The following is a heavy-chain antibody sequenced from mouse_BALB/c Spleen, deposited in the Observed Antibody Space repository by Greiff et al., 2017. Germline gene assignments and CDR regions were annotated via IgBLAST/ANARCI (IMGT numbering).Heavy chain of an antibody. J-gene: IGHJ4*01. Sequence: EVKLMESGGGLVKPGGSLKLSCAASGFAFSSYDMSWVRQTPEKRLEWVAYISSGGGSTYYPDTVKGRFTISRDNAKNTLYLQMSSLKSEDTAMYYCARQDYYGYAMDYWGQGTSVTVSS. CDR1: GFAFSSYD. V-gene: IGHV5-12-1*01. D-gene: IGHD1-1*01. CDR3: ARQDYYGYAMDY. CDR2: ISSGGGST.